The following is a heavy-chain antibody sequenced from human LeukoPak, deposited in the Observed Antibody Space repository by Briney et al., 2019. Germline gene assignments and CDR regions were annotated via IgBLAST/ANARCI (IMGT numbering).Heavy chain of an antibody. Sequence: SETLSLTCTVSGGSISSGDYYWSWIRQPPGKGLEWIGYIYYSGSTYYNPSLKSRVTISLDTSKNQFSLRLSSVTAADTAVYYCAREGTGYYDILTGYYPPDYWGQGTLVTVSS. D-gene: IGHD3-9*01. J-gene: IGHJ4*02. CDR2: IYYSGST. CDR3: AREGTGYYDILTGYYPPDY. V-gene: IGHV4-30-4*01. CDR1: GGSISSGDYY.